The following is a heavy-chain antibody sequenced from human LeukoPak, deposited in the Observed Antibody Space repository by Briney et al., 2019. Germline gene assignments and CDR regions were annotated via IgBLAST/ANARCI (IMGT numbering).Heavy chain of an antibody. Sequence: GRSLRPSCAASGFSFDDFDMSWVRQAPGKGLEWVSGIEWNGGSTGYADSVKGRFAISRDNAKNSLYLQMNSLRAEDTALYYCAREPRHQPSYDSSGQYYYHYYMDVWGKGTTVTVSS. CDR1: GFSFDDFD. CDR2: IEWNGGST. CDR3: AREPRHQPSYDSSGQYYYHYYMDV. D-gene: IGHD3-22*01. V-gene: IGHV3-20*04. J-gene: IGHJ6*03.